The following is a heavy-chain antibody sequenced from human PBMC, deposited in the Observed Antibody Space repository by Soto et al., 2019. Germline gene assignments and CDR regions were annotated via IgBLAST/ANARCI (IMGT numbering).Heavy chain of an antibody. Sequence: ASVKVSCKASGYTFSGHYLLWVRQAPGQGLEWMGWINPNRGGTNYAQKFQGRVTMTRDTSISTAYMELSRLTSDDTAVYYCATSTISMIPDGDAFDIWGQGTLVTVSS. D-gene: IGHD3-22*01. CDR3: ATSTISMIPDGDAFDI. CDR2: INPNRGGT. V-gene: IGHV1-2*02. J-gene: IGHJ3*02. CDR1: GYTFSGHY.